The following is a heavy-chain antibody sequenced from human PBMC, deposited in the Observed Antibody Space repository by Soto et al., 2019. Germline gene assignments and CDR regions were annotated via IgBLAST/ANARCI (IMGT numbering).Heavy chain of an antibody. J-gene: IGHJ4*02. CDR3: ARHVYYDVLKKNY. CDR1: GYSFTDYW. CDR2: IYPGDSDT. D-gene: IGHD3-9*01. Sequence: GESLKISCKASGYSFTDYWIGWVRQMPGKGLEWMGIIYPGDSDTKYSPSFQGQVTISADTSISTAYLEWSSLKASDTAIYYCARHVYYDVLKKNYWGQGTLVTVSS. V-gene: IGHV5-51*01.